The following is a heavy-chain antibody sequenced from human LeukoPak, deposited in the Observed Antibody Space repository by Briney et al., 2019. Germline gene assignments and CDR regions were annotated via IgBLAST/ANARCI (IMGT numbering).Heavy chain of an antibody. J-gene: IGHJ4*02. V-gene: IGHV3-23*01. CDR1: GFTFTSYG. D-gene: IGHD5-18*01. CDR2: IADSGGDT. Sequence: GGSLRLSCAASGFTFTSYGMNWVRQAPGQGLEWFSTIADSGGDTYYADSVKGRFTVSRDDSENTLYLQMHSLRAEDTATYYCAKSSHSNAWDDFDYWGQGTLVTVSS. CDR3: AKSSHSNAWDDFDY.